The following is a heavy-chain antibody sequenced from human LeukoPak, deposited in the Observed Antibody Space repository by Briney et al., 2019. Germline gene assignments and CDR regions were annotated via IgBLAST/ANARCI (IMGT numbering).Heavy chain of an antibody. J-gene: IGHJ4*02. V-gene: IGHV4-39*01. D-gene: IGHD3-22*01. Sequence: SETLSLTCTVSGGSISSSSYYWGWIRQPPGKGLEWIGSIYYSGSTYYNPSLKSRVTISVYTSKNQFSLKLCSVTAADTAVYYCALGGSVYYYDSSGYYNEGIDNWGQGTLVTVSS. CDR1: GGSISSSSYY. CDR3: ALGGSVYYYDSSGYYNEGIDN. CDR2: IYYSGST.